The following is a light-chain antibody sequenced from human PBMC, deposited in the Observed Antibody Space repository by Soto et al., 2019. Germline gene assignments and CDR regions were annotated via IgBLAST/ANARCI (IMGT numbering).Light chain of an antibody. V-gene: IGKV3-15*01. CDR1: QSVRSS. CDR3: QQYNNWPPIT. Sequence: DIVLTQSPATLSLSPVERATLSCMASQSVRSSLAWYHQKPGQAPRLLIYDASTRATGIPARFSGSGSATEFTLTISSLQSEDFAVYYCQQYNNWPPITFGQGTRLEIK. J-gene: IGKJ5*01. CDR2: DAS.